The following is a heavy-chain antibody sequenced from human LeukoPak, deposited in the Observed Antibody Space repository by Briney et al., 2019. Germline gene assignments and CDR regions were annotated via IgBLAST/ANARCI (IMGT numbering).Heavy chain of an antibody. Sequence: PGRSLRLSCAASGFTFSSYAMNWVRQAPGKGLEWVSSISSSSSYIYYADSVKGRFTISRDNAKNSLYLQMNSLRAEDTAVYYCARDSSYYDSSGYLQGYWGQGTLVTVSS. V-gene: IGHV3-21*01. CDR2: ISSSSSYI. CDR1: GFTFSSYA. CDR3: ARDSSYYDSSGYLQGY. D-gene: IGHD3-22*01. J-gene: IGHJ4*02.